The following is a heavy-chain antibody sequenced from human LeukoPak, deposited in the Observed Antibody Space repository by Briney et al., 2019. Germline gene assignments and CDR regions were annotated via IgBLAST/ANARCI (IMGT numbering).Heavy chain of an antibody. CDR2: IYYSGST. J-gene: IGHJ5*02. V-gene: IGHV4-59*08. CDR1: GGSISSYY. Sequence: TSETLSLTCTVSGGSISSYYWSWIRQPPGKGLEWIGYIYYSGSTNYNPSLKSRVTISVDTSKNQFSLRLSSVTAADTAVYYCARYGVPNWFYTWGQGTPVTVSS. D-gene: IGHD1-1*01. CDR3: ARYGVPNWFYT.